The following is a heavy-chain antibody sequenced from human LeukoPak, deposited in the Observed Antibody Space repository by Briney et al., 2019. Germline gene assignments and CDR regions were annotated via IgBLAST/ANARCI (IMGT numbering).Heavy chain of an antibody. V-gene: IGHV3-23*01. CDR1: GFRFSNNA. Sequence: TGGSLRLSCVASGFRFSNNAMSWVRQAPGKGLEWVSSVSKTGGTTYYADSVKDRFTIPRDNSRNTVSLQMNSLRAEDTAIYYCAKVATGPWGQGTLVTVSS. CDR3: AKVATGP. CDR2: VSKTGGTT. J-gene: IGHJ5*02. D-gene: IGHD5-12*01.